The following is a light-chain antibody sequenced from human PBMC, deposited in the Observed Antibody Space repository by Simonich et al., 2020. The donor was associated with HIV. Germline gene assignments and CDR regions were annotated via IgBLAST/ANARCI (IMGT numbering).Light chain of an antibody. V-gene: IGKV1-9*01. CDR3: QQYNDWPLYT. CDR2: GAS. Sequence: IQLTQSPSFLSASVGDRVTITCRASQGIGTYLAWYQQKPGKAPNLLIYGASTLQSGVPSRFSGSGSGTEFTLTISSLQPEDFATYYCQQYNDWPLYTFGQGTKLEIK. J-gene: IGKJ2*01. CDR1: QGIGTY.